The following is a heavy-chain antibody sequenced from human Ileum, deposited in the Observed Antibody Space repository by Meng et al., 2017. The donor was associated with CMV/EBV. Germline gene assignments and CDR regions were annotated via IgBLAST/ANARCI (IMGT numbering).Heavy chain of an antibody. V-gene: IGHV3-23*01. CDR3: AKVGAYGPYYFDY. J-gene: IGHJ4*02. CDR2: ISGSGGST. D-gene: IGHD3-10*01. CDR1: GFTCSSYA. Sequence: ASGFTCSSYAMSWVRQAPGKGLEWVSTISGSGGSTYYADSVKGRFTISRDNSKNTLYLQMNSLRAEDTAVYYCAKVGAYGPYYFDYWGQGTLVTVSS.